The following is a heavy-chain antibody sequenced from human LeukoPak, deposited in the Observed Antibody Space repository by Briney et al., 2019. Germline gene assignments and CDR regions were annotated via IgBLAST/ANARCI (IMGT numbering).Heavy chain of an antibody. D-gene: IGHD3-3*01. CDR3: ARDDFDYNDLVSVIHI. CDR2: IFTSGST. J-gene: IGHJ4*02. Sequence: SSQTLSLTCTVSGDSISSGDYYWSWIRQPAGKGLEWIGRIFTSGSTNYNPSLKSRVTISIDTSKNQFSLRLSSVTAADMAVYYCARDDFDYNDLVSVIHIWGQGTLVTVSS. V-gene: IGHV4-61*02. CDR1: GDSISSGDYY.